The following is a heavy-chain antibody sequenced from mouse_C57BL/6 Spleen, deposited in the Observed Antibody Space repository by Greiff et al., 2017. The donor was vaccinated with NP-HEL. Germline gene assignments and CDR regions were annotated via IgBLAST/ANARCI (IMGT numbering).Heavy chain of an antibody. Sequence: QVQLQQPGAELVKPGASVKLSCKASGYTFTSYWMHWVKQRPGQGLEWIGMIHPHSGSTNYNEKFKSKATLTVDKSSSTAYMQLSSLTSEDSAVYYCARWDYDWFAYWGQGTLVTVSA. J-gene: IGHJ3*01. D-gene: IGHD2-4*01. CDR2: IHPHSGST. V-gene: IGHV1-64*01. CDR3: ARWDYDWFAY. CDR1: GYTFTSYW.